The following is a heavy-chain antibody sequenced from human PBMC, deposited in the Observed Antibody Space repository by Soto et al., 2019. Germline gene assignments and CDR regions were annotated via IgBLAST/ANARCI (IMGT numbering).Heavy chain of an antibody. CDR2: ISYDGSNK. Sequence: PGGSLRLSCAAPGFTFSSYGMHWVRQAPGKGLEWVAVISYDGSNKYYADSVKGRFTISRDNSKNTLYLQMNSLRAEDTAVYYCAKDTNDSSGYPSDYWGQGTLVTVSS. V-gene: IGHV3-30*18. CDR3: AKDTNDSSGYPSDY. CDR1: GFTFSSYG. D-gene: IGHD3-22*01. J-gene: IGHJ4*02.